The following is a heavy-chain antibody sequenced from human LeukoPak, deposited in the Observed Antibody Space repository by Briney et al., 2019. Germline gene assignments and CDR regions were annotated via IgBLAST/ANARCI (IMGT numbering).Heavy chain of an antibody. CDR2: IYHSGST. J-gene: IGHJ3*02. CDR3: ARTRPPNDAFDI. CDR1: GGSISSSNW. V-gene: IGHV4-4*02. Sequence: PSETLSLTCAVSGGSISSSNWWSWVRRPPGKGLEWIGEIYHSGSTNYNPSLKSRVTISVDKSKNQFSLKLSSVTAADTAVYYCARTRPPNDAFDIWGQGTMVTVSS.